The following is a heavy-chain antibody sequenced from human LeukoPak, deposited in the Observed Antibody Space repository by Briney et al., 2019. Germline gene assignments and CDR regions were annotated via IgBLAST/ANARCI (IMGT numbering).Heavy chain of an antibody. J-gene: IGHJ6*02. Sequence: PGRSLRLSCAASGFTFSSYGMHWVRQAPGKGLEWVAVIWYDGSNKYYADSVKGRFTISRDNSKNTLYLQMNSLRAEDTAVYYCARDPITMVRGVIKGYGMDVWGQGTTVTVSS. CDR1: GFTFSSYG. CDR3: ARDPITMVRGVIKGYGMDV. CDR2: IWYDGSNK. D-gene: IGHD3-10*01. V-gene: IGHV3-33*01.